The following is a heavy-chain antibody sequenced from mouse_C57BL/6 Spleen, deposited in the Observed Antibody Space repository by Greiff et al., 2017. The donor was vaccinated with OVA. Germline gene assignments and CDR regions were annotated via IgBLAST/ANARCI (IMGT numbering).Heavy chain of an antibody. Sequence: DVQLVESGGGLVQPKGSLKLSCAASGFSFNTYAMNWVRQAPGKGLEWVARIRSKSNNYATYYADSVKDRFTISRDDSESMLYLQMNNLKTEDTAMYYCVRHYGNYEAMDYWGQGTSVTVSS. V-gene: IGHV10-1*01. CDR1: GFSFNTYA. D-gene: IGHD2-1*01. CDR2: IRSKSNNYAT. CDR3: VRHYGNYEAMDY. J-gene: IGHJ4*01.